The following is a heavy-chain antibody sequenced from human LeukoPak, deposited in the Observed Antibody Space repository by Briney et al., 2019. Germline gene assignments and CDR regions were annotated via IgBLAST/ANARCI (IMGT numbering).Heavy chain of an antibody. D-gene: IGHD4-17*01. CDR3: ARASSVTWGAFDI. J-gene: IGHJ3*02. CDR1: GCTFSSYA. V-gene: IGHV1-69*06. CDR2: IIPIFGTA. Sequence: SVKVSCKASGCTFSSYAISWVRQAPGQGLEWMGGIIPIFGTANYAQKFQGRVTITADKSTSTAYMELSSLRSEDTAVYYCARASSVTWGAFDIWGQGTMVTVSS.